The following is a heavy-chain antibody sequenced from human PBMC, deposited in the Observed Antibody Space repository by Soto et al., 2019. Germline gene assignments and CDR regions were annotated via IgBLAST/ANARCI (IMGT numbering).Heavy chain of an antibody. CDR2: TSFSGYT. Sequence: QVQLQESGPGLVKPSQTLSLTCTVSGDSVSGGDSYWSWIRQPPGKALEWIGYTSFSGYTHYTPSIKSLVTISVDMSKSQFSLRLTSVTAADTAIYYCVRGGNPYHYATSGPGTFDKWGQGTLVSVSS. CDR3: VRGGNPYHYATSGPGTFDK. CDR1: GDSVSGGDSY. D-gene: IGHD3-22*01. V-gene: IGHV4-30-4*01. J-gene: IGHJ4*02.